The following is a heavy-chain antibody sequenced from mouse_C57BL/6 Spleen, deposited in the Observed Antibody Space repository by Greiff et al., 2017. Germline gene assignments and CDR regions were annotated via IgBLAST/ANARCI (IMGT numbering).Heavy chain of an antibody. D-gene: IGHD2-2*01. J-gene: IGHJ1*03. V-gene: IGHV1-72*01. CDR3: ARSLWLDWYFDV. Sequence: QVQLKQPGAELVKPGASVKLSCKASGYTFTSYWMHWVKQRPGRGLEWIGRIDPNSGGTKYNEKFKSKATLTVDKRASTAYMQLSSLTSEDSAVYYCARSLWLDWYFDVWGTGTTVTVAS. CDR2: IDPNSGGT. CDR1: GYTFTSYW.